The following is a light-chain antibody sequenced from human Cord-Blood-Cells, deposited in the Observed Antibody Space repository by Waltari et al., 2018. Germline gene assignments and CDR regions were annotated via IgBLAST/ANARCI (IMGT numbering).Light chain of an antibody. V-gene: IGKV3-20*01. CDR3: QQYGSSSLT. CDR1: QSVSSSY. CDR2: GAS. J-gene: IGKJ4*01. Sequence: EIVLKQSPGTLSLPPGESATLPCRASQSVSSSYLAWYQQKPGQAPRLLLYGASSRATGIPDRFSGSGSGADFSLTISRLEPEDVAVYCCQQYGSSSLTFGGGTKVEIK.